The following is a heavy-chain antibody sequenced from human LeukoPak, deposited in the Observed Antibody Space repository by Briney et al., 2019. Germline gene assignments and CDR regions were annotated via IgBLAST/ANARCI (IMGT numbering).Heavy chain of an antibody. CDR2: INAGSGNT. Sequence: GASVKVSCRASGYTFTSYAMHWVRQAPGQMLEWMGWINAGSGNTKYSQKFQGRVTITRDTSASTAYMELSSLRSEDTAVYYCARADFNIAVAVFDPWGQGTLVTVSS. D-gene: IGHD6-19*01. CDR3: ARADFNIAVAVFDP. V-gene: IGHV1-3*01. CDR1: GYTFTSYA. J-gene: IGHJ5*02.